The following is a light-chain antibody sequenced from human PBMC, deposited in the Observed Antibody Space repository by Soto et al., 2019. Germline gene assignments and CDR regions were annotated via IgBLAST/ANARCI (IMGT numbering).Light chain of an antibody. Sequence: QSVLTQPPSVSGAPGQRVTISCTGGSSNIGSGYDVHWYQQLPGTAPKLLIYGNTNRPSGVPDRFSASTSATSASLAITGLQAEDDGDYYCQSYDNRLSGYVFGTGTKLTVL. J-gene: IGLJ1*01. V-gene: IGLV1-40*01. CDR1: SSNIGSGYD. CDR2: GNT. CDR3: QSYDNRLSGYV.